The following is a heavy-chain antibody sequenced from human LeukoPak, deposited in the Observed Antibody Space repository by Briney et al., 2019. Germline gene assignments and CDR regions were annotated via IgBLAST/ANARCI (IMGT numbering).Heavy chain of an antibody. CDR3: TSWGDTTAEYFQR. Sequence: GGSLRLSCSASGFIFSSYAMNWVRQAPGKGLEWVAHINPDGRDTYYVDSVKGRFTISRDNAQNSMYLQMNSLRVEDTAVYYCTSWGDTTAEYFQRWGQGTLVTVSS. CDR2: INPDGRDT. D-gene: IGHD2-21*02. CDR1: GFIFSSYA. J-gene: IGHJ1*01. V-gene: IGHV3-7*01.